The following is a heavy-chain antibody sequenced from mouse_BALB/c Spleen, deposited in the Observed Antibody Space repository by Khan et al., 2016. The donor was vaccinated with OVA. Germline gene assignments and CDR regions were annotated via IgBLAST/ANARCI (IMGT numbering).Heavy chain of an antibody. J-gene: IGHJ2*01. CDR3: ARVYGGDFDY. CDR2: ISYSGNT. Sequence: EVQLVESGPGLVKPSQSLSLICTVTGYSITTDYAWNWIRQFPGNKLEWMGYISYSGNTKYNPSLKSRISITRDTSKNQFFLQLKSVTTEDTARYYCARVYGGDFDYWGQGTTLTVSS. CDR1: GYSITTDYA. D-gene: IGHD1-1*01. V-gene: IGHV3-2*02.